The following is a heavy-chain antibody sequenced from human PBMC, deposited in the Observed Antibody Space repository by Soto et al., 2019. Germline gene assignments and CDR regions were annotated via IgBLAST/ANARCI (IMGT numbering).Heavy chain of an antibody. V-gene: IGHV3-30*03. CDR2: TSYNGSKK. CDR1: GLTFSSFG. D-gene: IGHD3-10*01. J-gene: IGHJ6*02. Sequence: GGSLRLSCAVSGLTFSSFGMHWVRQAPGKGLEWVAVTSYNGSKKYYADSVKGRFTISRDNSKNTLYLQMNGLRVEDTAVYYCARAIYDYASGNYYYGVDYFYGMDVWGQGTTVTVSS. CDR3: ARAIYDYASGNYYYGVDYFYGMDV.